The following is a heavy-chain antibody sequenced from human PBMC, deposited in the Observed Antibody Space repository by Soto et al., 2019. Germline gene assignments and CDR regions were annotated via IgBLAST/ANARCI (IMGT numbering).Heavy chain of an antibody. V-gene: IGHV1-69*13. CDR3: ARSRVITKYYYYGMDV. D-gene: IGHD3-16*02. CDR2: IIPIFGTA. CDR1: GGTFSSYA. J-gene: IGHJ6*02. Sequence: SVKVSCKASGGTFSSYAISGARQAPGQGLEWIGGIIPIFGTANYAQKFQGRVAITADESTSTAYMELSSLRSEDTAVYYCARSRVITKYYYYGMDVWGQGTTVTVSS.